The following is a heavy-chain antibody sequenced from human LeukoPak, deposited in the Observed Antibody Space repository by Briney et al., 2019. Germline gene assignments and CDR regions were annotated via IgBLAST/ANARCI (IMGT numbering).Heavy chain of an antibody. D-gene: IGHD6-13*01. J-gene: IGHJ5*02. Sequence: SETLSLTCTVSGGSISSSSYYWGWIRQPPGKGLEWIGSIYYSGSTYYNPSLKSRVTISVDTSKNQFSLKLSSVTAADTAVYYCARDRPTKTGYSGSWLRRNWFDPWGQGTLVTVSS. V-gene: IGHV4-39*02. CDR2: IYYSGST. CDR1: GGSISSSSYY. CDR3: ARDRPTKTGYSGSWLRRNWFDP.